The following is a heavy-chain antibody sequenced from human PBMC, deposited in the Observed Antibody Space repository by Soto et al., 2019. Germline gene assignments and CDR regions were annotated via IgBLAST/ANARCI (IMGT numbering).Heavy chain of an antibody. V-gene: IGHV4-34*01. Sequence: SETLSLTCAVSGGSFSGFFWGWIRQPPGKGLEWIGEVNHGGSTNYNPSLKSRVTISSDTSKNHFSLTLRSVTAADTAVYYCARAAVAAGGPFDKWGQGALVTVSS. J-gene: IGHJ4*02. CDR3: ARAAVAAGGPFDK. CDR2: VNHGGST. D-gene: IGHD2-15*01. CDR1: GGSFSGFF.